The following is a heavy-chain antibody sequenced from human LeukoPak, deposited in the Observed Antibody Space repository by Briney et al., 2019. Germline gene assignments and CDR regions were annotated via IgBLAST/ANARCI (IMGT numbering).Heavy chain of an antibody. D-gene: IGHD2/OR15-2a*01. CDR1: GYTFTNYY. CDR3: AKELANIQYYYYGMDV. V-gene: IGHV1-46*01. Sequence: ASVKVSCKASGYTFTNYYMHWVRQAPGQGLEWMGIINPSGGSTNYAQKFQGRVTMTRDTSTSTVYMELSSLRTEDTALYYCAKELANIQYYYYGMDVWGQGTTVTVSS. J-gene: IGHJ6*02. CDR2: INPSGGST.